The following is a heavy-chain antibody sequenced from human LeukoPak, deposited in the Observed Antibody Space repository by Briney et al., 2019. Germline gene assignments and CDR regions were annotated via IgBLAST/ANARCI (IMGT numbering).Heavy chain of an antibody. CDR1: GYSFTAFY. D-gene: IGHD3-10*01. J-gene: IGHJ4*02. Sequence: ASVKVSCKASGYSFTAFYIHWVRQAPGQGLEWMGWIHPRSGDTRYAQKFQGRVTMARDTSISKVYMDLSSLGSDDTAVYYCARDGEYGTGSYYRGSFDYWGQGILVTVSS. V-gene: IGHV1-2*02. CDR3: ARDGEYGTGSYYRGSFDY. CDR2: IHPRSGDT.